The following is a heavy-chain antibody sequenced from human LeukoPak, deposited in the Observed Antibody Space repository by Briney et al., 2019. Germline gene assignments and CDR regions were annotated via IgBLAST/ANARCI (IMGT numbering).Heavy chain of an antibody. V-gene: IGHV3-30*18. CDR3: AKFATPLFGWAEVFDI. D-gene: IGHD3-3*01. CDR1: GLTFSSYG. J-gene: IGHJ3*02. CDR2: ISYDGSNK. Sequence: GRSLRLSCAASGLTFSSYGMHWVRQAPGKGLEWVAVISYDGSNKYYADSVKGRFTISRDNSKNTLYLQMNSLRAEDTAVYYCAKFATPLFGWAEVFDIWGQGTMVTVSS.